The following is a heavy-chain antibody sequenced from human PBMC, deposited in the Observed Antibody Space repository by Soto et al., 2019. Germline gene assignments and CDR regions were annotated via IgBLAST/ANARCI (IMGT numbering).Heavy chain of an antibody. CDR1: GGSISSSSYY. V-gene: IGHV4-39*01. CDR2: ISYSGST. CDR3: VSGITGTLLAYYLDY. D-gene: IGHD1-20*01. J-gene: IGHJ4*02. Sequence: QPQLQESGPGLVKPSETLSLTCTVSGGSISSSSYYWGWIRQPPGKGLEWIGSISYSGSTHYNPYLKSRVTISVDTSKNQFSLKLSSVTAADTAVYYCVSGITGTLLAYYLDYWGQGTLVTVSS.